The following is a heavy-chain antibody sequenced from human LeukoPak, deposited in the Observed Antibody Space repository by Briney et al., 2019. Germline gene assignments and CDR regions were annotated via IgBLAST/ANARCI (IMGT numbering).Heavy chain of an antibody. CDR2: IYYSGST. Sequence: SETLSLTCTVSGGSIRNYYWSWIRQPPGKGLEWIGYIYYSGSTNYNPSLKSRVTISVDTSKNQFSLKLSSVTAADTAVYYCAKHYMGSSYNHGLDCWGQGTLVTVSS. CDR3: AKHYMGSSYNHGLDC. CDR1: GGSIRNYY. V-gene: IGHV4-59*01. D-gene: IGHD3-10*01. J-gene: IGHJ4*02.